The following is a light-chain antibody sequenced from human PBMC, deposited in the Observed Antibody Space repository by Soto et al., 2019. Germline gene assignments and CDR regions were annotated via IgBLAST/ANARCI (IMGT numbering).Light chain of an antibody. CDR2: EVT. CDR3: SSYTNTISYVL. CDR1: SSDVGGYNH. V-gene: IGLV2-14*01. Sequence: QSVLTQPASVSGSPGQSITISCTGTSSDVGGYNHVSWYQIHPGKAPKLIIYEVTSRPSGVSYRFSGSKSGNTASLTISGLQAEDEADYYCSSYTNTISYVLLGGGTKLTVL. J-gene: IGLJ2*01.